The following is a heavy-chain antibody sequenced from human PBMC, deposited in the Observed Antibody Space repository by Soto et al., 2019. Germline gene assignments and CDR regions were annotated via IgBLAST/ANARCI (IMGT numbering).Heavy chain of an antibody. CDR3: ARQYYFGSGSYYTRSFDF. J-gene: IGHJ4*02. CDR2: IYYSGNT. V-gene: IGHV4-39*01. CDR1: GGSISSSSYY. D-gene: IGHD3-10*01. Sequence: PSETLSLTCTVSGGSISSSSYYWGWIRQPPGKGLEWIGSIYYSGNTYYNPSPKSRVTISVDTAKNQFSLKLSSVTAADTAVYYCARQYYFGSGSYYTRSFDFWGQGTLLTVSS.